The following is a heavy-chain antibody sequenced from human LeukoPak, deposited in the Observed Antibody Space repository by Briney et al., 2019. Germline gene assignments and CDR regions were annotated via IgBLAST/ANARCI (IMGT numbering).Heavy chain of an antibody. Sequence: ASVKVSCKASGGTFSSYAISWVRQAPGQGLEWMGRIIPIFGTANYAQKFQGRVTITTDESTSTAYMELSSLRSEDTAVYYCARARITTIVVVSQDAFDIWGQGTMVTVSS. D-gene: IGHD3-22*01. CDR1: GGTFSSYA. V-gene: IGHV1-69*05. J-gene: IGHJ3*02. CDR3: ARARITTIVVVSQDAFDI. CDR2: IIPIFGTA.